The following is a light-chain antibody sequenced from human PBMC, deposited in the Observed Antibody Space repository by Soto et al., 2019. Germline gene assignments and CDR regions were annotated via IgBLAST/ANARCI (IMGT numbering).Light chain of an antibody. J-gene: IGKJ1*01. V-gene: IGKV3-20*01. CDR1: QSVSSNY. Sequence: EIVLTQSPDTLSLSPGERATLSCRASQSVSSNYLAWYQQIPGQAPRPLIYGASSRVPGIPDRFSGSGSGTDFTLTISRREPEDFAVNYCQQYGSLPWTFGQGTKVEI. CDR2: GAS. CDR3: QQYGSLPWT.